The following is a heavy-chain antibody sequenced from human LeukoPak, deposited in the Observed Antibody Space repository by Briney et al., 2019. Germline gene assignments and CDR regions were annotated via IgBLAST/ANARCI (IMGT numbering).Heavy chain of an antibody. Sequence: PGGSLRLSCAASGFTFDGHTMHWVRQVPGKDLQWVSLISWDGGRTVYADFVKGRFTISRDNSRNSLYLQMNSLTTEDTALYYCAKESQYYYDTGASYYFDHWGQGALVTVSS. J-gene: IGHJ4*02. CDR3: AKESQYYYDTGASYYFDH. CDR1: GFTFDGHT. CDR2: ISWDGGRT. D-gene: IGHD3-22*01. V-gene: IGHV3-43*01.